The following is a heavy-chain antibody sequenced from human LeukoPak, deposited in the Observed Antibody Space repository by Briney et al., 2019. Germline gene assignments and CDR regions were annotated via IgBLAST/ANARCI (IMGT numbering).Heavy chain of an antibody. D-gene: IGHD1-1*01. CDR3: ARHETGPYFDY. Sequence: GESLKISCKASGYSFTSYWIGWVRQMPGKGLEWMGIIYPGDSDTRYNPSFQGQVTISADKSITTAYLQWSSLKASDTAMYYCARHETGPYFDYWGQGTLVTVSS. CDR2: IYPGDSDT. CDR1: GYSFTSYW. J-gene: IGHJ4*02. V-gene: IGHV5-51*01.